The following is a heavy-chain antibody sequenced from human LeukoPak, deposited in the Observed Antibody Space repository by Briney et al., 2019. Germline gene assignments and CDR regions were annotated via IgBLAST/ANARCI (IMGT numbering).Heavy chain of an antibody. CDR3: AKDRVKSFDP. Sequence: GGSLRLSCAASGFTFSSYDMHWVRQAPGKGLEWVAFIRSDGSNKYYADSVKGRFTISRDNSKNTLFLQMNSLRAEDTAVFYCAKDRVKSFDPWGQGTLVTVSS. CDR1: GFTFSSYD. V-gene: IGHV3-30*02. CDR2: IRSDGSNK. J-gene: IGHJ5*02. D-gene: IGHD4-23*01.